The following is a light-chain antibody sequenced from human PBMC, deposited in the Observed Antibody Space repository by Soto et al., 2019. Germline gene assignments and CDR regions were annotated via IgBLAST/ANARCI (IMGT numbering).Light chain of an antibody. Sequence: QSVLTQPPSVSGAPGQRVTISCTGSSSNIGAGYDVHWYQQLPGTAPKLLIYGNSKRPSGVPDRFSGSKSGTSASLAITGLQAEDEADYYCQSYDSSLSGSVLFGGGTKLTVL. V-gene: IGLV1-40*01. CDR1: SSNIGAGYD. CDR3: QSYDSSLSGSVL. CDR2: GNS. J-gene: IGLJ2*01.